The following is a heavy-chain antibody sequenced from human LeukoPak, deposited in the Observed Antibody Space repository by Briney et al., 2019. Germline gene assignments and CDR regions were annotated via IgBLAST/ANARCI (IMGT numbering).Heavy chain of an antibody. CDR3: ARDRTYGSGHNWFDP. Sequence: SETLSLTCTVSGYSISSGYYWGWIRQPPGKGLEWIGSIYHSGSTYYNPSLKSRVTISVDTSKNQFSLKLSSVTAADTAVYYCARDRTYGSGHNWFDPWGQGTLVTVSS. CDR2: IYHSGST. D-gene: IGHD3-10*01. V-gene: IGHV4-38-2*02. J-gene: IGHJ5*02. CDR1: GYSISSGYY.